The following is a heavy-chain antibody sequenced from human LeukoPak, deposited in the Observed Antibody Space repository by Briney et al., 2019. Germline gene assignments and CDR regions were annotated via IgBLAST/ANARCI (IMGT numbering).Heavy chain of an antibody. CDR2: IYSSVRT. V-gene: IGHV4-59*01. Sequence: SETLCLTCIVSGGSLRGYYRSWIRQPPGKGLEWIGYIYSSVRTNYNPSPMSRVAMSVDTSKNQSPLMVSSVTAADTAEYYCARVFDLGSQAYFYYMDVWGKGTTVTIFS. D-gene: IGHD3-10*01. CDR1: GGSLRGYY. CDR3: ARVFDLGSQAYFYYMDV. J-gene: IGHJ6*03.